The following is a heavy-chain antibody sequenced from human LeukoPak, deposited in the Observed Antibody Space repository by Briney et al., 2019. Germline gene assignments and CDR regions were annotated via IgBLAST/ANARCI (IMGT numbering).Heavy chain of an antibody. Sequence: PTQTLSLTCTVSGGSISSGSYYWSWIRQPAGKGLEWIGRIYTSGSTNYNPSLKSRVTISVDTSKNQFSLKLSSVTAADTAVYYCATSPMVRGVMTYWGQGTLVTVSS. CDR1: GGSISSGSYY. CDR2: IYTSGST. CDR3: ATSPMVRGVMTY. D-gene: IGHD3-10*01. V-gene: IGHV4-61*02. J-gene: IGHJ4*02.